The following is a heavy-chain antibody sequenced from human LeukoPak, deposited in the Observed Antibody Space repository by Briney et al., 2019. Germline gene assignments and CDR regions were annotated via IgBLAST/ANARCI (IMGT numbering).Heavy chain of an antibody. CDR3: TTDLSQWTEDYFDY. J-gene: IGHJ4*02. Sequence: AGSLRLSCAASGFTCSNAWMSWVRQAPGKGLEWVGRIKSKTDGGTTDYAAPVKGRFTVSRDDSKNTLYLQMNSLKTEDTAVYYCTTDLSQWTEDYFDYWGQGTLVTVSS. V-gene: IGHV3-15*01. D-gene: IGHD6-19*01. CDR2: IKSKTDGGTT. CDR1: GFTCSNAW.